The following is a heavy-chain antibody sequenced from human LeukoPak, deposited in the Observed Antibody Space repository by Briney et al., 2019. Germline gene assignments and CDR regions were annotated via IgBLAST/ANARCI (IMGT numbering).Heavy chain of an antibody. J-gene: IGHJ6*02. CDR2: ISSTSSYI. Sequence: GGSLRLSCAASGFTFSTYSINWVRQAPGKGLEWFSSISSTSSYIYYADSVKGRFTISRDNAKNSLYLHMNSLRAEDTALYFCARSRGGGIAAPNYGLDVWGQGTTVTVSS. V-gene: IGHV3-21*01. CDR1: GFTFSTYS. CDR3: ARSRGGGIAAPNYGLDV. D-gene: IGHD6-13*01.